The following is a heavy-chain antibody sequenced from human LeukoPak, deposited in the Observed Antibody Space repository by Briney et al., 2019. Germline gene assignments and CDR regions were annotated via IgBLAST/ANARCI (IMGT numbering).Heavy chain of an antibody. D-gene: IGHD4-23*01. CDR2: IKQDGSDK. J-gene: IGHJ4*02. V-gene: IGHV3-7*03. CDR1: GFTFSSYW. CDR3: ARKTVVGSYFDY. Sequence: GGSLRLSCAASGFTFSSYWMSWVRQAPGKGLEWVANIKQDGSDKYYVGSVKGRFTISRDIAKNSLYLQINSLRAEDTAVYYCARKTVVGSYFDYWGQGTPVTVSS.